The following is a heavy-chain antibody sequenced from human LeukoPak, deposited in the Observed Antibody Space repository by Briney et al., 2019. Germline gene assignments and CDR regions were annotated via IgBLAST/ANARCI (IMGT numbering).Heavy chain of an antibody. CDR1: GGSFSGYY. J-gene: IGHJ4*02. CDR3: ARGRDYVWGSYISL. V-gene: IGHV4-34*01. D-gene: IGHD3-16*01. Sequence: SETLSLTCAVYGGSFSGYYWNWIRQPPGKGLEWIGEINHSGSTNYIPSLKSRVTISVDMSKNQFSLKLTPMTAADTAVYYCARGRDYVWGSYISLWGQGTLVTVSS. CDR2: INHSGST.